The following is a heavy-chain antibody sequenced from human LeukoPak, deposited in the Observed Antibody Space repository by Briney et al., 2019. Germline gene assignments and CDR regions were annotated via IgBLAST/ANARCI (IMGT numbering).Heavy chain of an antibody. D-gene: IGHD3-10*02. V-gene: IGHV3-7*01. Sequence: PGGSLRLSCAASGFTVSSNYMSWVRQAPGKGLEWVANIKQDGGEKYYVDSVKGRFTISRDNAKNSLYLQMNSLRAEDTAVYYCARGPIVRGVIIGYFDYWGQGTLVTVSS. CDR1: GFTVSSNY. J-gene: IGHJ4*02. CDR2: IKQDGGEK. CDR3: ARGPIVRGVIIGYFDY.